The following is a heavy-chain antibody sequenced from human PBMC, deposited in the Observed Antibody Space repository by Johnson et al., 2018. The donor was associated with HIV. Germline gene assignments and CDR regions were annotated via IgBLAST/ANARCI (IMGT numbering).Heavy chain of an antibody. CDR2: IKQEGSEK. CDR3: ASDPVPAAIRAFDI. J-gene: IGHJ3*02. Sequence: VQLVESGGGLVQPGGSLRLSCAASGFTFSSYWMSWVRQAPGKGLEWVANIKQEGSEKYYVASVKGRFTISRDNAKNSLYLQMNSLRAEDTAVYYCASDPVPAAIRAFDIWGQGTMVTVSS. V-gene: IGHV3-7*01. CDR1: GFTFSSYW. D-gene: IGHD2-2*01.